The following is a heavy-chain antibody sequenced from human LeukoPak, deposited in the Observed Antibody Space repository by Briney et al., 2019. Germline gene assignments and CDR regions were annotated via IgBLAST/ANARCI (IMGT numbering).Heavy chain of an antibody. V-gene: IGHV5-51*01. CDR1: GYNFSNNW. J-gene: IGHJ5*02. CDR3: ARAASISSLRYNWFDP. D-gene: IGHD6-6*01. Sequence: GESLKISCQGSGYNFSNNWIGWVRQMPGKGLEWMGLIYPGDSDTRYSPSFQGQVTISADNSISTAYLQWSSLKASDTAMYYCARAASISSLRYNWFDPWGQGTLVTVSS. CDR2: IYPGDSDT.